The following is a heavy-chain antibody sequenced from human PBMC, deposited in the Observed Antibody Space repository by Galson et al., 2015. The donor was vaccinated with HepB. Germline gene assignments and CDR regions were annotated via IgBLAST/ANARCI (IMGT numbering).Heavy chain of an antibody. Sequence: SVKVSCKASGYTFTSFAIHWVRQAPGQGPEWMGWMNPGNGNTKYLQKFQGRVTIARDTSATTVYMELNSLRPEDTAVYYCARRGQDWGFDFWGQGTLVTVSS. V-gene: IGHV1-3*01. D-gene: IGHD7-27*01. CDR2: MNPGNGNT. CDR1: GYTFTSFA. CDR3: ARRGQDWGFDF. J-gene: IGHJ4*02.